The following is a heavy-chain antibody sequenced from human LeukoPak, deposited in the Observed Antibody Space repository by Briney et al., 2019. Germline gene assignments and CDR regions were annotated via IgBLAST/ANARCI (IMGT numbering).Heavy chain of an antibody. V-gene: IGHV1-69*13. CDR2: IIPIFGTA. CDR3: ARTQYYDLWSGLYYFDY. D-gene: IGHD3-3*01. CDR1: GGTFSSYA. Sequence: GASVKVSCKASGGTFSSYAISWVRQAPGQGLEWMGGIIPIFGTANYAQKFQGRVTITADESTSTAYMELSSLRSGDTAVYYCARTQYYDLWSGLYYFDYWGQGTLVTVSS. J-gene: IGHJ4*02.